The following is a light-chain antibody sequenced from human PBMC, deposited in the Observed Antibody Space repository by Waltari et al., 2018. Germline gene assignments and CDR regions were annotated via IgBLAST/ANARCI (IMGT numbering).Light chain of an antibody. J-gene: IGLJ2*01. Sequence: QSALTQPASVSGSPGQSITISCTGTSSDVGSYNLVSWYQKYPGKVPKLMLYEVTKRPSGVSNRLSGSKSGNTASLTISGLQAEDEADYYCCSHAGTYVVFGGGTKLTVL. CDR3: CSHAGTYVV. V-gene: IGLV2-23*02. CDR1: SSDVGSYNL. CDR2: EVT.